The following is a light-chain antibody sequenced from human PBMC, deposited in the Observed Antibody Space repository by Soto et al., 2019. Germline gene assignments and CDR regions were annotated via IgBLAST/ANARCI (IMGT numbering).Light chain of an antibody. CDR2: GAS. CDR1: QSIRYY. CDR3: QHHNSYSQT. V-gene: IGKV1-5*01. J-gene: IGKJ1*01. Sequence: DIQLTQSPPTLSASVGDRVTITCRASQSIRYYLAWYHQMTGKAPKLLIYGASSLQSGVPSRFSGSGSGTEFTLTISSLQPDDFATYFCQHHNSYSQTFGQGTKVEIK.